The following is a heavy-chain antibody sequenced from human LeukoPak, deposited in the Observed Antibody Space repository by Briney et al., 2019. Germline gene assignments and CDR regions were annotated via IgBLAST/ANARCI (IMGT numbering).Heavy chain of an antibody. CDR2: IYYSGST. CDR1: GGSINSHY. J-gene: IGHJ4*02. D-gene: IGHD6-19*01. V-gene: IGHV4-59*08. CDR3: VRRDNTGWNYFDY. Sequence: SGTLSLTCTVSGGSINSHYWSWIRQPPGKGLEWIGDIYYSGSTKYNPSLKSRVTISVDTSKNHLSLKLTSVLAADTAIYYCVRRDNTGWNYFDYWGQGILVTVSS.